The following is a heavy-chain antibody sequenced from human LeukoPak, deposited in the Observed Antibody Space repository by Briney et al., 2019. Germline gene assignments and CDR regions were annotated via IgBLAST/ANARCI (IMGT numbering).Heavy chain of an antibody. CDR1: GGTFSSYA. CDR3: AEDSGYSSGWYYYYGMDV. V-gene: IGHV1-69*13. J-gene: IGHJ6*02. D-gene: IGHD6-19*01. CDR2: IIPIFGTA. Sequence: SVKVSCKASGGTFSSYAVSWVRQAPGQGLEWMGGIIPIFGTANYAQKFQGRVTITADESTSTAYMELSSLRSEDTAVYYCAEDSGYSSGWYYYYGMDVWGQGTTVTVSS.